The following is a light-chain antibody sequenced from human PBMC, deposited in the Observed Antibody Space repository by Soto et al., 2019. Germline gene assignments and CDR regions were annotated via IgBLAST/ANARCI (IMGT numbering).Light chain of an antibody. V-gene: IGKV1-5*01. Sequence: DIQMTQSPSTLSTSVGARVTITCRASQSVSYWLAWYQQKPGKAPNLLIYDGSTLASGVPPRFTGGRSGKEFTVTISSLQPDDSAIYYCQHYNTYSTAFGPGARMEIK. CDR3: QHYNTYSTA. J-gene: IGKJ3*01. CDR1: QSVSYW. CDR2: DGS.